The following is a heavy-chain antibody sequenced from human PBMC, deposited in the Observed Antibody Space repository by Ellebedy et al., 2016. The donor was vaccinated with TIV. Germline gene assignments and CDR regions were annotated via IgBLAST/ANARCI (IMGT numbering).Heavy chain of an antibody. V-gene: IGHV1-2*02. Sequence: AASVKVSCKASGYTFTSYYMHWVRQAPGQGLEWIGWINPNSGGPNYAQKLQGRVTMTTDTSTSTAYMELRSLRSDDTAVYYCARVGKGVGEDFDYWGQGTLVTVSS. J-gene: IGHJ4*02. D-gene: IGHD3-10*01. CDR2: INPNSGGP. CDR3: ARVGKGVGEDFDY. CDR1: GYTFTSYY.